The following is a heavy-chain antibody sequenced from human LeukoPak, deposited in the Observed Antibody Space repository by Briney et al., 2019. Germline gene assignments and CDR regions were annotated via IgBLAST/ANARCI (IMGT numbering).Heavy chain of an antibody. D-gene: IGHD3-22*01. Sequence: GGSLRLSCAASGFTFDDYAMHWVRQAPGKGLEWVSGISWNSGSIGYADSVKGRFTISRDNAKNSLYLQMNSLRAEDTALYYCAKDYYHDSSGSHFDYWGQGTLVTVSS. CDR3: AKDYYHDSSGSHFDY. CDR2: ISWNSGSI. V-gene: IGHV3-9*01. CDR1: GFTFDDYA. J-gene: IGHJ4*02.